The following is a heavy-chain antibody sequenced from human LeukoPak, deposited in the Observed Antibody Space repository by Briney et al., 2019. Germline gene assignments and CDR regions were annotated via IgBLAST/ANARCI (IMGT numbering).Heavy chain of an antibody. CDR3: AREGLRRVGPARHGAFDI. D-gene: IGHD6-6*01. V-gene: IGHV4-34*01. Sequence: SETLSLTCAVYGGSFSGYYWSWIRQPPGKGLEWIGSIYYSGSTYYNPSLKSRVTISVDTSKNQFSLKLSSVTAADTAVYYCAREGLRRVGPARHGAFDIWGQGTMVTVSS. J-gene: IGHJ3*02. CDR2: IYYSGST. CDR1: GGSFSGYY.